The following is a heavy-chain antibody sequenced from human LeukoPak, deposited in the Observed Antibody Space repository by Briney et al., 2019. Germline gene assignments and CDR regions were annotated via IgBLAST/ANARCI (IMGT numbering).Heavy chain of an antibody. J-gene: IGHJ4*02. D-gene: IGHD2-21*02. Sequence: GGSLRLSCAASGFTFSDYYMNWVRQAPGKGLEWVTLLYSRDNTYYADSVKGRFTISRDNSKNTLFLQMNSLRPEDTAVYYCQVTDADSFDYWGQGILVTVAS. CDR2: LYSRDNT. CDR3: QVTDADSFDY. V-gene: IGHV3-53*01. CDR1: GFTFSDYY.